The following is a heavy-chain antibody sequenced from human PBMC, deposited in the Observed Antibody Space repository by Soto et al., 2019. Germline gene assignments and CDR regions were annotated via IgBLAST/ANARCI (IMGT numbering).Heavy chain of an antibody. Sequence: SETLSLTCTVSGGSISSGYCYWSWMRQGPGQGRDWIGYIYYSGSTYYNPSLKSRVTISVDTSKNQFSLKLSSVTAADTAVYYCARVRVQHDNYHNGMDPWGQGTPVTVSS. J-gene: IGHJ6*02. V-gene: IGHV4-30-4*02. D-gene: IGHD6-6*01. CDR2: IYYSGST. CDR1: GGSISSGYCY. CDR3: ARVRVQHDNYHNGMDP.